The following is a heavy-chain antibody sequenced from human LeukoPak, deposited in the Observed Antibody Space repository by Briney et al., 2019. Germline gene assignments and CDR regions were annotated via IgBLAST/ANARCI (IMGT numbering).Heavy chain of an antibody. D-gene: IGHD3-10*01. CDR1: GFTFSSYA. Sequence: GGSLRLSCAASGFTFSSYAMHWVRQAPGKGLEWVAVISYDGNNKYYADSVKGRFTISRDNSKNTLYLQMNSLRVEDTAVYYCATDRGGGYFDYWVQGTLVTVSS. V-gene: IGHV3-30-3*01. CDR2: ISYDGNNK. J-gene: IGHJ4*02. CDR3: ATDRGGGYFDY.